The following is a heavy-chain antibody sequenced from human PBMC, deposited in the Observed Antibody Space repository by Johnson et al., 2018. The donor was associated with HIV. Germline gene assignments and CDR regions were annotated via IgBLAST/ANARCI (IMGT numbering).Heavy chain of an antibody. CDR1: GFTFSSYW. CDR3: VRRFYDSSAFDI. V-gene: IGHV3-7*01. Sequence: VQLVESGGGVVQPGRSLRLSCAASGFTFSSYWMSWVRQAPGTGLEWVANIKQDGSEKYYVDSVKGRFTISRDNSKNTLFLQMNSLRAEDTAVYYCVRRFYDSSAFDIWGQGTLVTVSS. CDR2: IKQDGSEK. D-gene: IGHD3-22*01. J-gene: IGHJ3*02.